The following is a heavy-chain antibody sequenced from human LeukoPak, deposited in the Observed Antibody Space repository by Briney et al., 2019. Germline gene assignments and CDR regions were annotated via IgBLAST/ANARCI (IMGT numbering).Heavy chain of an antibody. Sequence: SQTLSLTCTVSGGSISSGSYYWSWIRQPAGTGLEWIGSIYYSGSTYYNPSLKSRVTISVDTSKNQFSLKLSSVTAADTAVYYCARSLYCGGDCYPDAFDIWGQGTMVTVSS. CDR3: ARSLYCGGDCYPDAFDI. CDR2: IYYSGST. V-gene: IGHV4-30-2*03. J-gene: IGHJ3*02. D-gene: IGHD2-21*02. CDR1: GGSISSGSYY.